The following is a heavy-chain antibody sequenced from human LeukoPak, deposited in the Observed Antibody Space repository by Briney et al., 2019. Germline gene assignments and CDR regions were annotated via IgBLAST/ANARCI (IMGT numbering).Heavy chain of an antibody. CDR2: IYYSGST. D-gene: IGHD5-18*01. CDR3: ARRGAAMAPFDY. CDR1: GGSISSYY. V-gene: IGHV4-59*08. Sequence: SETLSLTCTVSGGSISSYYWSWIRQPPGKGLEWIGYIYYSGSTNYNPSLKSRVTISVDTSKNQFSLMLSSVTAADTAVYYCARRGAAMAPFDYWGQGTLVTVSS. J-gene: IGHJ4*02.